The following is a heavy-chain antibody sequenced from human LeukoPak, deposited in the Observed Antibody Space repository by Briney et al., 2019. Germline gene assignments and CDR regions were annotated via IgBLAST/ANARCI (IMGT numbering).Heavy chain of an antibody. Sequence: PSQTLSLTCTVSGASITSGVHYWRWIRQHPGKGPEWIGHIYYSGSTYSNPSLKGRVSMSLDTSKNQLSLELLSVTAADTAVYWRARVLNGVPPYYYYYNIDVWGKGTTVTVSS. CDR3: ARVLNGVPPYYYYYNIDV. CDR1: GASITSGVHY. J-gene: IGHJ6*03. D-gene: IGHD2-8*02. V-gene: IGHV4-31*03. CDR2: IYYSGST.